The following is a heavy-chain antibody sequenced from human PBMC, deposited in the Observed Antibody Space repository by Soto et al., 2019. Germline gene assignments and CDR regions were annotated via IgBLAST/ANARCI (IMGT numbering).Heavy chain of an antibody. CDR2: ISSSSSYI. J-gene: IGHJ4*02. Sequence: GGSLRLSCAASGFTFSSYSMNWVRQAPGKGLEWVSSISSSSSYIYYADSVKGRFTISRDNAKNSLYLQMNSLRAEDTAVYYCARDRRGFGELLPYYFDYWGQGTLVTVSS. V-gene: IGHV3-21*01. D-gene: IGHD3-10*01. CDR3: ARDRRGFGELLPYYFDY. CDR1: GFTFSSYS.